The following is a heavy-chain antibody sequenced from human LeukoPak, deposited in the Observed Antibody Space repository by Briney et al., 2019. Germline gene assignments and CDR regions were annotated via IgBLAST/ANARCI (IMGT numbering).Heavy chain of an antibody. CDR2: IRTKANNYAT. CDR3: VTFNWNYRSLPFDY. D-gene: IGHD1-7*01. CDR1: GFTFRGSA. J-gene: IGHJ4*01. V-gene: IGHV3-73*01. Sequence: GGSLTLSCVGSGFTFRGSAMHWVRQASGKGLEWVGRIRTKANNYATAYAASLSRRFTISRDDSKNMAYLHLNGLKTEDTALYYCVTFNWNYRSLPFDYWGHGTLVTVSS.